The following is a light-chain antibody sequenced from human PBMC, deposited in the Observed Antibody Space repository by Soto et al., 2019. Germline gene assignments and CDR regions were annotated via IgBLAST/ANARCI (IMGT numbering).Light chain of an antibody. J-gene: IGKJ1*01. CDR3: QQYGSPPWT. Sequence: EIVLTQSPGTLSLSPGERVTLSCRASQSVSSSYLAWYQRKPGQAPRLLIYGASRRATGIPDRFSGSGSGTDFTLTISRLEPEDFAVYYCQQYGSPPWTFGHGTKVEIK. V-gene: IGKV3-20*01. CDR2: GAS. CDR1: QSVSSSY.